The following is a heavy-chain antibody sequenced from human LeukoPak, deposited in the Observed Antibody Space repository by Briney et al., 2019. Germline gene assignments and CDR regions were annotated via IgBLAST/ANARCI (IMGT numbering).Heavy chain of an antibody. D-gene: IGHD5-12*01. CDR3: AREYSGYDPLDY. CDR2: ISAYNGNT. Sequence: ASVKVSCKASGYTFTGYGISWVRQAPGQGLEWMGWISAYNGNTNYAQKLQGRVTMTTDTSTSTAYMELRSLRSDDTAVYYCAREYSGYDPLDYWGQGTLVTVSS. J-gene: IGHJ4*02. V-gene: IGHV1-18*04. CDR1: GYTFTGYG.